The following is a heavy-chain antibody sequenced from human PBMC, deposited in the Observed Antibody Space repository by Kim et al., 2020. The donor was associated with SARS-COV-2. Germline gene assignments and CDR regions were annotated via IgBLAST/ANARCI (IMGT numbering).Heavy chain of an antibody. V-gene: IGHV3-7*01. CDR3: ARLAADMTVGWFDP. CDR2: IKQDGSEK. D-gene: IGHD6-13*01. J-gene: IGHJ5*02. Sequence: GGSLRLSCAASGFTFGSYWMSWVRQAPGKGLEWVANIKQDGSEKYYVDSVKGRFTISRDNAKNSLYLQMNSLRAEDTAVYYCARLAADMTVGWFDPWGQGTLVTVSS. CDR1: GFTFGSYW.